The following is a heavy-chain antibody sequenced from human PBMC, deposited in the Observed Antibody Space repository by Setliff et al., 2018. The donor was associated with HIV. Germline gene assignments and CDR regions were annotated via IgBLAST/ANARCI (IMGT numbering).Heavy chain of an antibody. CDR2: IIPNSAGT. D-gene: IGHD2-8*01. CDR1: GYTLTGYF. CDR3: ATKVYCTNGVCLDAFDI. V-gene: IGHV1-2*06. J-gene: IGHJ3*02. Sequence: ASVKVSCKASGYTLTGYFIHWVRQAPGQGLEWMGRIIPNSAGTNYAQKFQGRVTMTRDTSISTAYMELSRLRSDDTAVYYCATKVYCTNGVCLDAFDIWGQGTMVTFS.